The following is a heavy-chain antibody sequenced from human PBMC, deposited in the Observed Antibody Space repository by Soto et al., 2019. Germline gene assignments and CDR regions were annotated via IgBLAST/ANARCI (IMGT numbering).Heavy chain of an antibody. CDR2: IYSGGST. J-gene: IGHJ3*02. CDR3: ARVLAGLRYFDWFPNPGAFDI. V-gene: IGHV3-53*01. Sequence: GGSLRLSCAASGFTVSSNYMSWVRQAPGKGLEWVSVIYSGGSTYYADSVKGRFTISRDNSKNTLYLQMNSLRAEDTAVYYCARVLAGLRYFDWFPNPGAFDIWGQGTMVTVPS. CDR1: GFTVSSNY. D-gene: IGHD3-9*01.